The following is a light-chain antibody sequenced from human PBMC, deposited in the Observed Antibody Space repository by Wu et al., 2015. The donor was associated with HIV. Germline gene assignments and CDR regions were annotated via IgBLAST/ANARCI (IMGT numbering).Light chain of an antibody. CDR1: QSVSSD. V-gene: IGKV3-15*01. J-gene: IGKJ1*01. CDR3: QQYFTWPT. CDR2: GAS. Sequence: EIVMTQSPATLSVSPGERVTLSCRASQSVSSDLAWYQQRPGQAPRLLIYGASTRATDVSLRFSGSGSGTEFSLTISNLQSEDFAFYYCQQYFTWPTFGPGSQVEIK.